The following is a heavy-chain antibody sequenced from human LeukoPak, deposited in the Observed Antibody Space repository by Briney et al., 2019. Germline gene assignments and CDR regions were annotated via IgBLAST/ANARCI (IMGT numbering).Heavy chain of an antibody. D-gene: IGHD6-6*01. CDR3: AKRVPYSSSSVYVDY. Sequence: QGGGSLSPSCAASGFTFSSFGMSWVRQAPGKGLEWVSAISDDGRSTYYADSVKGRFTISRDNSKNTLYLQMNSLRFEDTALYFCAKRVPYSSSSVYVDYWGQGTLVTVSS. CDR2: ISDDGRST. V-gene: IGHV3-23*01. CDR1: GFTFSSFG. J-gene: IGHJ4*02.